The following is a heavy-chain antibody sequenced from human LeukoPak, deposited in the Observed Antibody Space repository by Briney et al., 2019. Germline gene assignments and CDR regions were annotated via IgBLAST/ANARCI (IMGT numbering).Heavy chain of an antibody. CDR1: GFTFTTYW. D-gene: IGHD2/OR15-2a*01. Sequence: GESLRLSCAASGFTFTTYWMSWVRQAPGKGLEWVANIKQDGTEKYYVDSVKGRFTISRDNAKNSLYLQMNSLRAEDTAVYYCARESSFCFDYWGQGTLVTVSS. CDR2: IKQDGTEK. J-gene: IGHJ4*02. CDR3: ARESSFCFDY. V-gene: IGHV3-7*01.